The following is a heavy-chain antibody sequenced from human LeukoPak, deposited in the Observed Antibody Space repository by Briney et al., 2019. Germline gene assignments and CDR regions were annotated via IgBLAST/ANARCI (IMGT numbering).Heavy chain of an antibody. J-gene: IGHJ4*02. Sequence: GESLKISRKGSGYSFTSYWIGWVRQMPRKGLEWMGIIYPGDSDTRYSPSFQGQVTISADKSISTAYLQWSSLKASDTAMYYCARIKDTAMKDYWGQGTLVTVSS. V-gene: IGHV5-51*01. CDR2: IYPGDSDT. CDR1: GYSFTSYW. CDR3: ARIKDTAMKDY. D-gene: IGHD5-18*01.